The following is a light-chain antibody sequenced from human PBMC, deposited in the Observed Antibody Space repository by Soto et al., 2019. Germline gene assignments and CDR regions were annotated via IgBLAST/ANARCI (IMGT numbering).Light chain of an antibody. CDR1: QGIYNF. Sequence: SSLSSSVGDRITITCRASQGIYNFVAWYQQRPGKIPTLLIYAASTLRSGVPSRFSGSGSGTHFNLTISSLQPEDVATYYCQKYNTAPLTFGGGTKVDIK. J-gene: IGKJ4*01. CDR3: QKYNTAPLT. CDR2: AAS. V-gene: IGKV1-27*01.